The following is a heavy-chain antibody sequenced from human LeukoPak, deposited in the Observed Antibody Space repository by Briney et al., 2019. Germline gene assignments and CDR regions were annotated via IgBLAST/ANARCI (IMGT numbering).Heavy chain of an antibody. Sequence: GGSLRLSCAASGFTVSSNYMSWVRQAPGKGLEWVSVIYSGGSTYYADSVKGRFTISRDNSQNTLYLQMNSLRAGDTALYYCAKDWDRSGWYGKFDYWGQGTLVTVSS. D-gene: IGHD6-19*01. J-gene: IGHJ4*02. CDR1: GFTVSSNY. CDR3: AKDWDRSGWYGKFDY. CDR2: IYSGGST. V-gene: IGHV3-53*01.